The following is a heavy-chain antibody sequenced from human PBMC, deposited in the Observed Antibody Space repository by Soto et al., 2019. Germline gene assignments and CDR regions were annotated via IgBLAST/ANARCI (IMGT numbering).Heavy chain of an antibody. CDR3: ARELHVVVPGAMSYNWFDL. D-gene: IGHD2-2*01. CDR2: ISSSDGRT. J-gene: IGHJ5*02. V-gene: IGHV1-46*01. Sequence: ASVKVSCKASGYTFTSYYMHWVRQAPGQGLEWMGIISSSDGRTKYAQEFQGRVIMTRDASTSLVAMELSTLKSEDTAVYYWARELHVVVPGAMSYNWFDLWGHGTLVTVSS. CDR1: GYTFTSYY.